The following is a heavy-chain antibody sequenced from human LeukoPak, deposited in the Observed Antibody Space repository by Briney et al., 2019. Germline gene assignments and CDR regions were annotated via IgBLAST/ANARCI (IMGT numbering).Heavy chain of an antibody. J-gene: IGHJ4*02. CDR3: ARLSQWDIVVVPAATADY. CDR1: GGSVSGGSYY. D-gene: IGHD2-2*01. CDR2: IHYSGST. Sequence: SETLSLTCTVSGGSVSGGSYYWSWIRQPPGKGLECIGYIHYSGSTNTNPSLKSRVTISINTSQNQFSLKLSSVTAADTAVYYCARLSQWDIVVVPAATADYWGQGTLVTVSS. V-gene: IGHV4-61*01.